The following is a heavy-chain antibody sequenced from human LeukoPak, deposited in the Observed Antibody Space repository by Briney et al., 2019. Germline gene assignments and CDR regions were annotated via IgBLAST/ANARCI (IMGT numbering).Heavy chain of an antibody. CDR2: ISGSGGST. V-gene: IGHV3-23*01. CDR1: GFTFSSYA. Sequence: GGSLRLSCAASGFTFSSYAMSWVRQAPGKGLEWVSAISGSGGSTYYADSVKGRFTISRDNAKNSLYLQMNSLRAEDTAVYYCARALGATYVDYWGQGTLVTVSS. CDR3: ARALGATYVDY. J-gene: IGHJ4*02. D-gene: IGHD1-26*01.